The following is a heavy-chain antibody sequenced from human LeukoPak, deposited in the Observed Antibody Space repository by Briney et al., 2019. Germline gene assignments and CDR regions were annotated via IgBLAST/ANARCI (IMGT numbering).Heavy chain of an antibody. D-gene: IGHD2-15*01. Sequence: GGPLRLSCAASGFTFSSYAMHWVRQAPGKGLEWVSVIYSGGSTYYADSVKGRFTISRDNSKNTLYLQMNSLRAEDTAVYYCARGGGAYCSGGSCSPRYYYGMDVWGQGTTVTVSS. CDR2: IYSGGST. CDR3: ARGGGAYCSGGSCSPRYYYGMDV. V-gene: IGHV3-66*02. CDR1: GFTFSSYA. J-gene: IGHJ6*02.